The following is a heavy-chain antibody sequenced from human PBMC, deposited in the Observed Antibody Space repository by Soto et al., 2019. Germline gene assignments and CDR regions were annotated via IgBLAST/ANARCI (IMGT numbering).Heavy chain of an antibody. V-gene: IGHV1-8*01. CDR2: MNPNSGNT. Sequence: ASVKVSCKASGYTFTSYDINWVRQATGQGLEWMGWMNPNSGNTGYAQKFQGRVTMTRNTSISTAYMELSSLRSEDTAVYYCARGLGCGGDCYLYYYYYYGMDVWGQGTTVTVSS. D-gene: IGHD2-21*02. CDR3: ARGLGCGGDCYLYYYYYYGMDV. J-gene: IGHJ6*02. CDR1: GYTFTSYD.